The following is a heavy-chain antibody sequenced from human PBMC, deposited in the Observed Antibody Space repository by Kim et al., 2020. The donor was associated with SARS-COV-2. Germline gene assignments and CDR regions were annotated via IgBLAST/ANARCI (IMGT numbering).Heavy chain of an antibody. Sequence: GGSLRLSCAASGFTFSSYGMHWVRQAPGKGLEWVAVISYDGSNKYYADSVKGRFTISRDNSKNTLYLQMNSLRAEDTAVYYCAKDQRWIVGATSAFDIWG. CDR3: AKDQRWIVGATSAFDI. CDR1: GFTFSSYG. J-gene: IGHJ3*02. V-gene: IGHV3-30*18. CDR2: ISYDGSNK. D-gene: IGHD1-26*01.